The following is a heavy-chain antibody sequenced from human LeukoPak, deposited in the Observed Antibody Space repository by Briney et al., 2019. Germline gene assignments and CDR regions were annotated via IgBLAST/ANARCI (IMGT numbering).Heavy chain of an antibody. D-gene: IGHD4-17*01. CDR3: ARGGGATVTDFDY. V-gene: IGHV4-38-2*02. CDR2: IYHSGST. CDR1: GYSISSGYY. Sequence: SETLSLTCTVSGYSISSGYYWGWIRQPPGKGLEWIGSIYHSGSTNYNPSLKSRVTISVDKSKNQFSLKLSSVTAADTAVYYCARGGGATVTDFDYWGQGTLVTVSS. J-gene: IGHJ4*02.